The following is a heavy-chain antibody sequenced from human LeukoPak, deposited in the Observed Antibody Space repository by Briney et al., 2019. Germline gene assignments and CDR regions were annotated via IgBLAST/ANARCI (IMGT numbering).Heavy chain of an antibody. CDR2: IKQDGSEK. Sequence: PGGSLRLSCAASGFTFSSYWMSWVRQAPGKGLEWVANIKQDGSEKYYVDSVKGRFTISRDNAKNSLYLQMNSLRAEDTAVYYCARDPDDFWSGYRIRGIDYWGQGILVTVSS. CDR3: ARDPDDFWSGYRIRGIDY. V-gene: IGHV3-7*01. CDR1: GFTFSSYW. J-gene: IGHJ4*02. D-gene: IGHD3-3*01.